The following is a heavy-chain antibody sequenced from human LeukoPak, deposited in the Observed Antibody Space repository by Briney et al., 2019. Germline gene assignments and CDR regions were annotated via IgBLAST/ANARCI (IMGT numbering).Heavy chain of an antibody. CDR3: ARDQGTLSITVPGFLDY. CDR1: GLSISGNG. J-gene: IGHJ4*02. CDR2: IWYDGSKK. V-gene: IGHV3-33*01. D-gene: IGHD6-13*01. Sequence: GGPLRLSCAVSGLSISGNGMHWVRQAPGKGLEWVALIWYDGSKKYYADSVKGRFTISRDNSKTTMYLEMSSLRAEDTAVYYCARDQGTLSITVPGFLDYWGQGTLVTVSS.